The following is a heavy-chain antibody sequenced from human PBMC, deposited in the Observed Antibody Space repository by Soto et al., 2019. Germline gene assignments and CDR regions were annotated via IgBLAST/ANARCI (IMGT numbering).Heavy chain of an antibody. CDR3: AKDRPPPIVVVTATFDY. V-gene: IGHV3-23*01. CDR2: ISGSGGST. Sequence: PGVSLRLSCAASGFTFSSYAMSWVRQAPGKGLEWVSAISGSGGSTYYADSVKGRFTISRDNSKNTLYLQMNSLRAEDTAVYYCAKDRPPPIVVVTATFDYWGQGTLVTV. CDR1: GFTFSSYA. J-gene: IGHJ4*02. D-gene: IGHD2-21*02.